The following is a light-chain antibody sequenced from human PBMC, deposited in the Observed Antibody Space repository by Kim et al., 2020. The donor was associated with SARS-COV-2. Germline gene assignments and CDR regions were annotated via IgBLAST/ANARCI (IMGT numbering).Light chain of an antibody. V-gene: IGKV1-12*01. Sequence: ASAGDRVTITCRASQGLSGSLAWYQQKPGKAPKLLISYTSTLASGVPPRFSGSGSGTDFTLTIISLHPEDFATYYCQQAYSFPLTFGRGTRLEIK. J-gene: IGKJ5*01. CDR3: QQAYSFPLT. CDR2: YTS. CDR1: QGLSGS.